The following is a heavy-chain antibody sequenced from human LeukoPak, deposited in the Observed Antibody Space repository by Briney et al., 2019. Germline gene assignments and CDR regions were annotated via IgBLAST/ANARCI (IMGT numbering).Heavy chain of an antibody. CDR1: GGSFSSYY. CDR2: IYYSGST. Sequence: SETLSLTCTVSGGSFSSYYWSWVRQPPGKGLEWIGYIYYSGSTNYNPSLKSRVTISVDTSKNQFSLKLSSVTAADTAVYYCARDREIAVAGTGFDYWGQGTLVTVSS. V-gene: IGHV4-59*01. D-gene: IGHD6-19*01. J-gene: IGHJ4*02. CDR3: ARDREIAVAGTGFDY.